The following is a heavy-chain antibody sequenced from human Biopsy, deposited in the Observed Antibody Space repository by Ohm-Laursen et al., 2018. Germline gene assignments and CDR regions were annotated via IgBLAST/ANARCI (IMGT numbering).Heavy chain of an antibody. J-gene: IGHJ6*02. Sequence: PSQTLPLTCTVSGVSITAYYWSWIRQPPGKGLECIGNIHHSGSTNYNLSLKSRLTISVDTSKNQFSLKLSSVTAADTAVYYCARMDCSGGSCHYYSYGMDVWGQGTTVTVSS. CDR2: IHHSGST. CDR3: ARMDCSGGSCHYYSYGMDV. V-gene: IGHV4-4*09. D-gene: IGHD2-15*01. CDR1: GVSITAYY.